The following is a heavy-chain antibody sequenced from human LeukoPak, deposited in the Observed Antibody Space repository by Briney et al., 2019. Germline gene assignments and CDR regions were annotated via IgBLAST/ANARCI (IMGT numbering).Heavy chain of an antibody. CDR3: ARDVYYGSGSYYKGGIDY. V-gene: IGHV4-38-2*02. CDR1: GYSISSGYY. D-gene: IGHD3-10*01. J-gene: IGHJ4*02. CDR2: IYHSGST. Sequence: SETLSLTCTVSGYSISSGYYWGWIRQPPGKGLEWIGSIYHSGSTYYNPSLKSRVTISVDTSKNQFSLKLSSVTAADTAVYYCARDVYYGSGSYYKGGIDYWGQGTLVTVSS.